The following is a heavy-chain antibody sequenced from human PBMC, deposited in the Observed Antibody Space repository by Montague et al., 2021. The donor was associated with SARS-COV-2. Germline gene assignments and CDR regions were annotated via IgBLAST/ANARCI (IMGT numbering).Heavy chain of an antibody. CDR3: ARDMYYDILTGYYTY. CDR1: GFTFSSYS. V-gene: IGHV3-21*01. CDR2: ISSSSSYI. Sequence: SLRLSCAASGFTFSSYSMNWVRQAPGKGLEWASSISSSSSYIYYADSVKGRFTISRDNAKNSLYLQMNSLRAEDTAVYYCARDMYYDILTGYYTYWGQGTLVTVSS. J-gene: IGHJ4*02. D-gene: IGHD3-9*01.